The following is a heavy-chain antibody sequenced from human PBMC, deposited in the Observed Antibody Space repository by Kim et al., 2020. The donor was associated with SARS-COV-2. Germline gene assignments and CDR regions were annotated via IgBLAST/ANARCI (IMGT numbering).Heavy chain of an antibody. D-gene: IGHD2-8*01. J-gene: IGHJ2*01. V-gene: IGHV3-74*01. CDR3: ARDRAVNGHDWYFDL. Sequence: DSLTARFTRSRDTAKNTLYLHMNSLPSEDTAVYYCARDRAVNGHDWYFDLWGRGTLVTVSS.